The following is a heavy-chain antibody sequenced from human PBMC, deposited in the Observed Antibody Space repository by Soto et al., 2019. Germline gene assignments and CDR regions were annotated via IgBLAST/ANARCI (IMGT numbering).Heavy chain of an antibody. D-gene: IGHD6-6*01. Sequence: EVQLVESGGGLVQPGESLKLSCAASGFTFSGSVMHWVRQASGKGLEWVGHIRNKANNYAAAYAGSLKGRFTISRDDSKNTAYLQMNSLKTEDTAVYYCAKLAGSAMYSSSSEELWGRTPLDYWGQGTLVTVSS. CDR2: IRNKANNYAA. V-gene: IGHV3-73*02. CDR1: GFTFSGSV. J-gene: IGHJ4*02. CDR3: AKLAGSAMYSSSSEELWGRTPLDY.